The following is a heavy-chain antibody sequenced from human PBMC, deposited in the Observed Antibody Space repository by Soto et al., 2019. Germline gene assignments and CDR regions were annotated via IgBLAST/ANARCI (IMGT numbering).Heavy chain of an antibody. CDR2: IYHSGST. J-gene: IGHJ6*02. Sequence: SETLSLTCAVSGGSISSGGYSWSWIRQPPGKGLEWIGYIYHSGSTYYNPSLKSRVTMSIDTSKNQFSLKVNSVTAADTAVYYCARQQLLPFYYALDVWGQGTTVTGSS. CDR3: ARQQLLPFYYALDV. D-gene: IGHD6-13*01. CDR1: GGSISSGGYS. V-gene: IGHV4-30-2*01.